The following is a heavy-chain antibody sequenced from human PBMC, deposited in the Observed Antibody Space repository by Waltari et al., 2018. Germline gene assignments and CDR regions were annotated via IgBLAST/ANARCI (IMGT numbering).Heavy chain of an antibody. D-gene: IGHD1-1*01. CDR3: VRDVNDDPRGDY. J-gene: IGHJ4*02. CDR1: GYTFTAYF. V-gene: IGHV1-2*02. Sequence: QVQLVQSGTEVTKPGASVEVSCQAFGYTFTAYFLHWVRQAPGQGLGWMGWLVPQTGDRNAALRFQRRVTMTRATSIHTAYLKVISLNSDDTAVYYCVRDVNDDPRGDYWGQGPLVTVSS. CDR2: LVPQTGDR.